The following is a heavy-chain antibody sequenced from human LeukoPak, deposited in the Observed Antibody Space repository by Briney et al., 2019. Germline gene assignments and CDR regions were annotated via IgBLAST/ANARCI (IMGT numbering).Heavy chain of an antibody. J-gene: IGHJ5*02. CDR1: GYSISSGYY. CDR2: IYHSGST. Sequence: PSETLSLTCTVSGYSISSGYYWGWIRQPPGKGLEWIGGIYHSGSTYYNPSLKSRVTISVDTSKNQFSLKLNSVTAADTAVYYCARQMTNWFDPWGQGTLVTVSS. CDR3: ARQMTNWFDP. V-gene: IGHV4-38-2*02.